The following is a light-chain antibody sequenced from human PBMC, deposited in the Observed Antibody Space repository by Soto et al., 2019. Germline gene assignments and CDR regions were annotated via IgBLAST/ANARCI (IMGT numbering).Light chain of an antibody. CDR3: AVWDDSLNGRWV. CDR2: SNN. J-gene: IGLJ3*02. CDR1: SSNIGRDT. Sequence: QSVLTQPPSASGTPGQRVIISCSGSSSNIGRDTVNWYRQFPGTAPKLLIYSNNQRPSGVPDRFSGSKSGTSASLAISGRQSEDEADYYCAVWDDSLNGRWVFGGGTKVTGL. V-gene: IGLV1-44*01.